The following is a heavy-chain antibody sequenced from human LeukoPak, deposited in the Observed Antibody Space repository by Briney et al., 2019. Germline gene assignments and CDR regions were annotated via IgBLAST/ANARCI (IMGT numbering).Heavy chain of an antibody. CDR1: GYSISSGYY. CDR3: ARLETSSGSLSYFDY. CDR2: IYHSGST. Sequence: SETLSLTCTVSGYSISSGYYWAWIRQPPGKGLEWIGYIYHSGSTNYNPSLKSRVTISVDTSKNQFSLKLSSVTAADTAVYYCARLETSSGSLSYFDYWGQGTLVTVSS. J-gene: IGHJ4*02. D-gene: IGHD6-19*01. V-gene: IGHV4-38-2*02.